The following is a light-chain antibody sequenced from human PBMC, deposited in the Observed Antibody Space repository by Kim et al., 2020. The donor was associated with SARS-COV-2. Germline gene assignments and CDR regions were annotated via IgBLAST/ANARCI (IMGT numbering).Light chain of an antibody. CDR3: QKYNSALALT. CDR2: ATS. J-gene: IGKJ4*01. Sequence: SVRDRVTITCPASQAISNYLAWYPQKPGKVPKLLIYATSTLQSGVPSRFSGSGSGTDFTLTISSLQPEDVATYYCQKYNSALALTFGGGTKGDIK. V-gene: IGKV1-27*01. CDR1: QAISNY.